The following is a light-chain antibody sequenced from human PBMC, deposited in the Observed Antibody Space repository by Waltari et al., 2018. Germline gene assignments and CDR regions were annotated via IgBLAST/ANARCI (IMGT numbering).Light chain of an antibody. V-gene: IGLV1-44*01. CDR3: AAWDDSLNGYV. CDR1: SSNIGSNT. Sequence: QSVLTQPPSASGTPGQRVTISCSGSSSNIGSNTVNWYQQRTGTAPNPLIYRNNQQPSVVPARCSGSKSGTAASLAISGLQSEDEADYYWAAWDDSLNGYVFGTGTKVTVL. CDR2: RNN. J-gene: IGLJ1*01.